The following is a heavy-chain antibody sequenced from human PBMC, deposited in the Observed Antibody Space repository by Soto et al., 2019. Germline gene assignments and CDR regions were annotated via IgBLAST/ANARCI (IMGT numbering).Heavy chain of an antibody. CDR1: GFTFSTYD. CDR2: IGRGGDT. CDR3: AREEVDIVSTPEDWYFDL. V-gene: IGHV3-13*01. J-gene: IGHJ2*01. D-gene: IGHD5-12*01. Sequence: EVQLVESGGGLVQPGGSLRLSCAASGFTFSTYDFHWVRQAAGKGLEWVSAIGRGGDTYYPDSVKGRFTISRENDKNSLYLQMNSLRVEDTAVYYCAREEVDIVSTPEDWYFDLWGRGTLVTVSS.